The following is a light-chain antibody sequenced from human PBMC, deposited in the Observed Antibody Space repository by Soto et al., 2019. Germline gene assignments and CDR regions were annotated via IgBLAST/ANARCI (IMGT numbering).Light chain of an antibody. Sequence: EIVLTQSPGTLSLSPGERATLSCRASQSVSSYLAWYQQKPGQAPRLLIYDASTSATGISARFSGSGSGTDFTLTISSLEPEDLAVYYCQQRSNWPVTFGQGTKVEVK. CDR3: QQRSNWPVT. V-gene: IGKV3-11*01. J-gene: IGKJ1*01. CDR2: DAS. CDR1: QSVSSY.